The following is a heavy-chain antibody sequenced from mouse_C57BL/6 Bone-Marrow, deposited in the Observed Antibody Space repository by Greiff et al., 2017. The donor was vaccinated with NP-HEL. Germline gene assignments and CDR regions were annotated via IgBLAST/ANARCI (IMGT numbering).Heavy chain of an antibody. D-gene: IGHD4-1*01. Sequence: EVQLMESGGGLVQPKGSLKLSCAASGFSFNTYAMNWVRQAPGKGLEWVASIRRTSNNYATYYADSVKDRFTISRDDSESMLYLQMNNVKTEDTARYYCVRHGGGDWDAFFAYWGQGTLVTVSA. CDR1: GFSFNTYA. V-gene: IGHV10-1*01. CDR3: VRHGGGDWDAFFAY. CDR2: IRRTSNNYAT. J-gene: IGHJ3*01.